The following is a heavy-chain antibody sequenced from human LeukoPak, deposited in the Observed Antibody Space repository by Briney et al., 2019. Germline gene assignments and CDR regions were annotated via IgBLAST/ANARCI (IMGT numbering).Heavy chain of an antibody. CDR3: AGVMRGAFDI. CDR2: LYSGGNT. CDR1: GFTVSSND. V-gene: IGHV3-53*01. Sequence: GGSLRLSCAASGFTVSSNDMNWVRQAAGKGLEWVSLLYSGGNTYYADSVKGRFTISRDNSNNTLYLQLDSLRAEDTAVCYCAGVMRGAFDIWGQGTLVTVSS. J-gene: IGHJ3*02.